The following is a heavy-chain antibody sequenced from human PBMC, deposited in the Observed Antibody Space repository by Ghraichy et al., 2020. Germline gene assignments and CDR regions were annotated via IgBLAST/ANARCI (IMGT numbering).Heavy chain of an antibody. CDR1: GFTFSSYS. D-gene: IGHD6-19*01. CDR3: ARDGSLAVAGGYY. CDR2: ISSSSSYI. V-gene: IGHV3-21*01. Sequence: GESLNISCAASGFTFSSYSMNWVRQAPGKGLEWVSSISSSSSYIYYADSVKGRFTISRDNAKNSLYLQMNSLRAEDTAVYYCARDGSLAVAGGYYWGQGTLVTVSS. J-gene: IGHJ4*02.